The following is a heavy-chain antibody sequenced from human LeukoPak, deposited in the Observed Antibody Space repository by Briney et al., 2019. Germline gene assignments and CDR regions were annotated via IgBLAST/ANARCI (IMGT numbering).Heavy chain of an antibody. CDR1: GGSFSGYY. Sequence: PSETLSLTCAVYGGSFSGYYWSWIRQPPGKGLEWIGEINHSGSTNYNPSLKSRVTISVDTSKNQFSLKLSSVTAADTAVYYCARGTYSSSLKLNYFDYWGQGTLVTVSS. D-gene: IGHD6-13*01. CDR2: INHSGST. V-gene: IGHV4-34*01. CDR3: ARGTYSSSLKLNYFDY. J-gene: IGHJ4*02.